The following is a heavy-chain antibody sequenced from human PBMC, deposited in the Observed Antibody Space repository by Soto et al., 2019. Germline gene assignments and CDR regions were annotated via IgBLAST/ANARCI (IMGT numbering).Heavy chain of an antibody. CDR1: GGTFSSYV. CDR3: ARDLGGCSGGSCRYNWFDP. J-gene: IGHJ5*02. CDR2: IIPMYGTV. V-gene: IGHV1-69*06. Sequence: QVQLVQSGAEVKKLGSSVKVSCKASGGTFSSYVISWVRQAPGQGPEWMGGIIPMYGTVNYAQKFQDRVTIIADTSTSTAYMELSSLRSEDTAVYYCARDLGGCSGGSCRYNWFDPWGQGTLVTVSS. D-gene: IGHD2-15*01.